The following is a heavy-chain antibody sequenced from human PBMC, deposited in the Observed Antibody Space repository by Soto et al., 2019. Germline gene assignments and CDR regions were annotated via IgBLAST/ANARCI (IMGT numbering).Heavy chain of an antibody. CDR2: IIPILGIA. V-gene: IGHV1-69*02. J-gene: IGHJ5*02. D-gene: IGHD2-15*01. CDR1: GGTFSSYT. CDR3: ARSPNYQSSGGSIYWFDP. Sequence: ASVKVSCKASGGTFSSYTISWVRQAPGQGLEWMGRIIPILGIANYAQKFQGRVTITADKSTSTAYMELSSLRSEDTAVYYCARSPNYQSSGGSIYWFDPWGQGTLVTVSS.